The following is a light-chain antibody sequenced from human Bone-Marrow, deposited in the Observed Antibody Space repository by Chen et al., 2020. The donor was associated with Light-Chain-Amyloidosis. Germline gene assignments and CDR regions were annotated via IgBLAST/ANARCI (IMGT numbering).Light chain of an antibody. V-gene: IGKV1-39*01. CDR3: QQSRTFRT. J-gene: IGKJ1*01. CDR2: GAY. CDR1: QNIGTY. Sequence: DIRFTQYPSSLSASVGDRVTITCRASQNIGTYLNWYQQKSGRAPKLLLSGAYNRQSGVPTRFGGTGSGTDFTLIITSLQPEDFATYYCQQSRTFRTFDQGTKVEVK.